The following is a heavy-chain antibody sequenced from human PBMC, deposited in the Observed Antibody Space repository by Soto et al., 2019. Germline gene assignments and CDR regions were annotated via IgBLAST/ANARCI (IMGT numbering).Heavy chain of an antibody. CDR3: APRNYYDSTGYYYWYYLDF. Sequence: EVQLLESGGGFVQPGGSLRLSCAASGITFSNYDMSWVRQAPGKGLEWVSVISGRGDSTYYAESVKGRFTISRDNSKNPVHLQMNHLGAEDTALYYCAPRNYYDSTGYYYWYYLDFWGQGTLVTVSS. D-gene: IGHD3-22*01. J-gene: IGHJ4*02. V-gene: IGHV3-23*01. CDR1: GITFSNYD. CDR2: ISGRGDST.